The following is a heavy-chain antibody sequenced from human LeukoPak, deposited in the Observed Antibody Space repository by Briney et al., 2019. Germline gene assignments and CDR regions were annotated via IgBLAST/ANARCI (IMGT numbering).Heavy chain of an antibody. Sequence: GSLRLSCSASGFTFSSYAMSWVRQPPGKGLEWIGYIYYSGSTNYNPSLKSRVTISVDTSKNQFSLKLSSVTAADTAVYYCAGTYYYDSSGSSDAFDIWGQGTMVTVPS. J-gene: IGHJ3*02. V-gene: IGHV4-59*08. CDR2: IYYSGST. CDR3: AGTYYYDSSGSSDAFDI. D-gene: IGHD3-22*01. CDR1: GFTFSSYA.